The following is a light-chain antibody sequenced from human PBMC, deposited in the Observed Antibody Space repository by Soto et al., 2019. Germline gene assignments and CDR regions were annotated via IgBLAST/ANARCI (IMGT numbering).Light chain of an antibody. CDR3: KQYGSSPPDT. CDR2: GAS. J-gene: IGKJ2*01. CDR1: QNIRNNY. V-gene: IGKV3-20*01. Sequence: EIVLTQSPGTLSLYPGDRATLSCRASQNIRNNYLAWYQQRPGQPPRLLIYGASTRAIGIPDRFSGSGSGTDFTLTISSLEPEDSAVFYCKQYGSSPPDTFGQGTKLEIK.